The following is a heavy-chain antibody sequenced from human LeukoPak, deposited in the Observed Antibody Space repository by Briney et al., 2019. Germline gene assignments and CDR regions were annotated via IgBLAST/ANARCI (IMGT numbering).Heavy chain of an antibody. CDR2: ISGSGSII. Sequence: GGSLRLSCAASGFTFGDYYISWLSQAPGKGLEWVSDISGSGSIIYYADSVKGRFTISRDNAKSSLYLQMNSLRAEDTAVYYCARRSSGWYFGYWGQGILVTVSS. CDR3: ARRSSGWYFGY. D-gene: IGHD6-19*01. J-gene: IGHJ4*02. CDR1: GFTFGDYY. V-gene: IGHV3-11*01.